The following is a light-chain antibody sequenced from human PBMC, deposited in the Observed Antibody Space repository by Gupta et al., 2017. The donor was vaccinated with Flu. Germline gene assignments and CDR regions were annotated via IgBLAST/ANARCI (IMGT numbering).Light chain of an antibody. J-gene: IGLJ2*01. V-gene: IGLV1-51*01. CDR3: GSWDNSLSEMV. CDR2: DTH. Sequence: QSVLTQPPSVSAAPGPWVTISCSGSASNIGLNYVSWYQHLPGTAPKLLIYDTHKRPSGIPDRISGSKSGTSATLGITGLQTGDEADYYCGSWDNSLSEMVFGGGTKVTVL. CDR1: ASNIGLNY.